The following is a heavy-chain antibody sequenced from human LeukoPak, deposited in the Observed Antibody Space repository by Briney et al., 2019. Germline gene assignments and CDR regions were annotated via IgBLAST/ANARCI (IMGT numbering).Heavy chain of an antibody. V-gene: IGHV4-61*02. J-gene: IGHJ5*02. CDR1: GGSISSGSYY. D-gene: IGHD6-13*01. CDR2: IYTSGST. CDR3: ARHGQLVS. Sequence: PSETLSLTCTVSGGSISSGSYYWSWIRQPAGKGLEWIGRIYTSGSTNYNPSLKSRVTISVDTSKNQFSLKLSSVTAADTAVYYCARHGQLVSWGQGTLVTVSS.